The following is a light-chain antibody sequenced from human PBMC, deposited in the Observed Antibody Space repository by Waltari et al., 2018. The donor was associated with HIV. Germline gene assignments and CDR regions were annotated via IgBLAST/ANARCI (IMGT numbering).Light chain of an antibody. Sequence: QSVLTQPPSASGTPGQTVTISCSVCTSNVETPWVSWYQQLPGTAPKLLIYRNYQRPSGVPDRFSSSKSGASASLIISGLRSEDEADYSCGVWDSTLKQWLFGGGTKLTVL. V-gene: IGLV1-47*01. CDR2: RNY. CDR1: TSNVETPW. J-gene: IGLJ3*02. CDR3: GVWDSTLKQWL.